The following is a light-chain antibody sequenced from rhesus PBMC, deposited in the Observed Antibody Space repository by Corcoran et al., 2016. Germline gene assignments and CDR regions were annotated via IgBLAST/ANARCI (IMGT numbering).Light chain of an antibody. CDR1: QSLLYRSNNKNY. J-gene: IGKJ4*01. CDR2: WAS. CDR3: QQHHTSPLS. Sequence: DIVMTQSPDSLAVSLGQMVTINCKSSQSLLYRSNNKNYLAWFQQKPGLAPKLLISWASTRESGVPNRLSGSGSGTDFRLTISGLQAEDVAVYYCQQHHTSPLSFGGGTKVELK. V-gene: IGKV4-1*01.